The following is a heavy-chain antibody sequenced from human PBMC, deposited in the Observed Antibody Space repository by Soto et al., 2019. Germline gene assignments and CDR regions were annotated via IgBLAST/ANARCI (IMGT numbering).Heavy chain of an antibody. D-gene: IGHD2-2*02. CDR2: ISYDGSNK. Sequence: GGSLRLSCAACGFTFSSYAMHWVRQAPCKGLEWVAVISYDGSNKYYADSVKGRFTISRDNSKNTLYLQMNSLRAEDTAVYYCARHIMVVVPASILETYYYGMDVSAQGVKVTLSS. V-gene: IGHV3-30-3*01. J-gene: IGHJ6*02. CDR3: ARHIMVVVPASILETYYYGMDV. CDR1: GFTFSSYA.